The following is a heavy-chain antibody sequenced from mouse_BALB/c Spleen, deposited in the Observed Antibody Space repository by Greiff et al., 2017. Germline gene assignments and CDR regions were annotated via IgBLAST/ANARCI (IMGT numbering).Heavy chain of an antibody. J-gene: IGHJ3*01. V-gene: IGHV2-6-5*01. CDR3: AKHPSCYYGSSPFAY. CDR1: GFTLSDYG. D-gene: IGHD1-1*01. CDR2: IWGGGSR. Sequence: VMLVESGPGLVAPSQCLSISCTASGFTLSDYGVSWVRQPPGKGLEWLGVIWGGGSRTYNSALKSRLSIIKDNSKSQVFLKMNSLQTDGTAMYYCAKHPSCYYGSSPFAYWGQGTLVTVSA.